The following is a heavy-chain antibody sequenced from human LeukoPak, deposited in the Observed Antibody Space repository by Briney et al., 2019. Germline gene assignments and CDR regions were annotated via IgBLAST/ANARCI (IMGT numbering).Heavy chain of an antibody. CDR1: GGSISSGRFY. V-gene: IGHV4-31*03. D-gene: IGHD2-2*01. CDR2: ISYNGNT. J-gene: IGHJ2*01. Sequence: SETLSLTCTVSGGSISSGRFYWSWIRQHPGKGLEWIGYISYNGNTYYNPSLKSRVTISEDTSRNQFSLKLTSVTAADTAVYYCAGEYCSSTSCPHWYFDLWGRGTLVTVSS. CDR3: AGEYCSSTSCPHWYFDL.